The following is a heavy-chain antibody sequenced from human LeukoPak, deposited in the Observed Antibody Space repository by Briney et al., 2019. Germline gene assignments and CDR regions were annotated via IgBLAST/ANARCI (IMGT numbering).Heavy chain of an antibody. CDR1: GFTMRTYG. V-gene: IGHV3-23*01. D-gene: IGHD3-3*01. J-gene: IGHJ6*03. Sequence: PGGSLRLSFVASGFTMRTYGMSWVRQAPGKGLEWVSGTPSGGDNTYYADSVKGRFTISRDNYENTLYLQINSLRVEDTAIYYCAKDSEYYDFWSRYNHYSYHYMDVWGKGTTVTVSS. CDR2: TPSGGDNT. CDR3: AKDSEYYDFWSRYNHYSYHYMDV.